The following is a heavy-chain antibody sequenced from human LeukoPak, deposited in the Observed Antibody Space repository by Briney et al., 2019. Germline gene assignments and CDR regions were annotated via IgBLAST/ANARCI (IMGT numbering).Heavy chain of an antibody. CDR1: GGSFSGYY. D-gene: IGHD2-2*01. J-gene: IGHJ4*02. CDR2: IYYSGST. CDR3: ARYQLLSPYYFDY. V-gene: IGHV4-59*08. Sequence: SETLSLTCAVYGGSFSGYYWSWIRQPPGKGLEWIGYIYYSGSTNYNPSLKSRVTISVDTSKNQFSLKLSSVTAADTAVYYCARYQLLSPYYFDYWGQGTLVTVSS.